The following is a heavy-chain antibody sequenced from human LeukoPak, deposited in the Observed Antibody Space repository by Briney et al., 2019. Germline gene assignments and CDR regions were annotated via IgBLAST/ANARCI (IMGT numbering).Heavy chain of an antibody. CDR3: ARDAYYYDSSGYYYLGDAFDI. CDR1: GGSISSYY. V-gene: IGHV4-59*01. CDR2: IYYSGIT. D-gene: IGHD3-22*01. J-gene: IGHJ3*02. Sequence: SETLSLTCTVSGGSISSYYWNWIRQPPGKGLEWIGYIYYSGITNYNPSLKSRVTISVDTSKSQFSLKLSSVTAADTAVYYCARDAYYYDSSGYYYLGDAFDIWGQGTMVTVSS.